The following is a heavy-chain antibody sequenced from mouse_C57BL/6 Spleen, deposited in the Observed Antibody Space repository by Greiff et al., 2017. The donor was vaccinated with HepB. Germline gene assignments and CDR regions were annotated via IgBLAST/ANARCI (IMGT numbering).Heavy chain of an antibody. Sequence: QVQLKQSGAELVKPGASVKMSCKASGYTFTTYPIEWMKQNHGKSLEWIGNFHPYNDDTKYNEKFKGKATLTVEKSSSTVYLELSRLTSDDSAVYYCARGGNYDYDDYAMDYWGQGTSVTVSS. CDR1: GYTFTTYP. J-gene: IGHJ4*01. V-gene: IGHV1-47*01. CDR2: FHPYNDDT. CDR3: ARGGNYDYDDYAMDY. D-gene: IGHD2-4*01.